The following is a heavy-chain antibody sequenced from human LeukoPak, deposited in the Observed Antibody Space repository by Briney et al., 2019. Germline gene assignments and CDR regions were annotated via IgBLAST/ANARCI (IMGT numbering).Heavy chain of an antibody. CDR3: ARHTRGYCSGGSCYSDDGWFDP. CDR1: GVSISSSSYY. J-gene: IGHJ5*02. Sequence: SETLSLTCTVSGVSISSSSYYWRGIRQPPGRGLDWIGEINHSGSTNYNPYLKSLISISLDTSKNQFSLKLSSVPAADTAVYYCARHTRGYCSGGSCYSDDGWFDPWGQGTLVTVSS. CDR2: INHSGST. V-gene: IGHV4-39*01. D-gene: IGHD2-15*01.